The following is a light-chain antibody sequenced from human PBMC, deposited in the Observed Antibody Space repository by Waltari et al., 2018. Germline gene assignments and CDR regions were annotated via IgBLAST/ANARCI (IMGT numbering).Light chain of an antibody. Sequence: DIVMTQSPDSLAVSLGERATIPCKSTQSVFFSSNNRNYLSWYQQKPGEPPKLLIYWATTRESGVPDRFSGDGSETDFTLTISSLLPEDVAVYYCQQYYSIPLTFGGGTKVEIK. CDR1: QSVFFSSNNRNY. CDR2: WAT. CDR3: QQYYSIPLT. J-gene: IGKJ4*01. V-gene: IGKV4-1*01.